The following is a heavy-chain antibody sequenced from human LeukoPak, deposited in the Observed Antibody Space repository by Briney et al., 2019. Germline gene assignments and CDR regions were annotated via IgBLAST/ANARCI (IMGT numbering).Heavy chain of an antibody. Sequence: SETLSLTCTVSGGSISSIGYYWGWIRQPQGQGLEWIVSIYYGGRAYYNPSLKSRVTISVDTSNNQFSLKLTSVTAAASAVYYCARHSGYNYCYVDYWGQGTLVTVSS. CDR3: ARHSGYNYCYVDY. CDR2: IYYGGRA. V-gene: IGHV4-39*01. CDR1: GGSISSIGYY. D-gene: IGHD5-18*01. J-gene: IGHJ4*02.